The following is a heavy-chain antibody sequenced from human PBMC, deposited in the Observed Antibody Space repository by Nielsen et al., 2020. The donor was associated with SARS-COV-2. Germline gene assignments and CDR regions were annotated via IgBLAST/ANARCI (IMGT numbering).Heavy chain of an antibody. V-gene: IGHV3-13*04. CDR3: ARGSYYGGFDP. J-gene: IGHJ5*02. CDR1: GFTFSSYD. D-gene: IGHD3-22*01. Sequence: GGSLRLSCAASGFTFSSYDMHWVRQATGKGLEWVSAIGTAGDTYYPGSVKGRFTISRENAKNSLYLQMNSLGAGDTAVYYCARGSYYGGFDPWGQGTLVTVSS. CDR2: IGTAGDT.